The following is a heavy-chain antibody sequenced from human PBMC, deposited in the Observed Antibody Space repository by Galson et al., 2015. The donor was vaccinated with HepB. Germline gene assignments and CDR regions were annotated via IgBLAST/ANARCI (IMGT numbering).Heavy chain of an antibody. D-gene: IGHD6-19*01. V-gene: IGHV3-23*01. J-gene: IGHJ3*02. CDR2: ISGSGGNT. Sequence: SLRLSCAASGFIFSSYAMSWVRQAPGKGLEWVSAISGSGGNTFYADSVKGRFTISRDNSRNTLYLQMDSLRVEDTAIYYCVKDRRQWLAPRIGFDIWGQGTMVTVSS. CDR3: VKDRRQWLAPRIGFDI. CDR1: GFIFSSYA.